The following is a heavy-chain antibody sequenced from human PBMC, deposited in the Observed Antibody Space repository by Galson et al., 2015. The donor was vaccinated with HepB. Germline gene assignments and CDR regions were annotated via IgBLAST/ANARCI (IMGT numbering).Heavy chain of an antibody. CDR1: GYTFTNYG. Sequence: QSGAEVTKPGASVKVSCKTSGYTFTNYGFSWVRQAPGQGLEWMGWISAYNGNTNYAQKVQGRVTMTTDTSTSTAYMDLRSLRSDDTAVYYCARDTVQTGITGSSTFDYWGQGTLVIVSS. J-gene: IGHJ4*02. CDR2: ISAYNGNT. V-gene: IGHV1-18*01. D-gene: IGHD1-20*01. CDR3: ARDTVQTGITGSSTFDY.